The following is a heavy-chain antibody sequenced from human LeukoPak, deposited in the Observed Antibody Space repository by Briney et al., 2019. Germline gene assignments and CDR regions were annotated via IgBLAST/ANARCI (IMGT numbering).Heavy chain of an antibody. V-gene: IGHV3-23*01. CDR1: AFTPSTYA. D-gene: IGHD2-2*01. Sequence: GSLRLSCSASAFTPSTYAMTWVRQAPGEGRGWVSAISCIAGSTYYADSVKGPFSLSRDTSKNTMYLQMKSLRAEDTAVYYCSRGSAIVVTPAASSWFDPWGQGTLVTVSS. CDR3: SRGSAIVVTPAASSWFDP. J-gene: IGHJ5*02. CDR2: ISCIAGST.